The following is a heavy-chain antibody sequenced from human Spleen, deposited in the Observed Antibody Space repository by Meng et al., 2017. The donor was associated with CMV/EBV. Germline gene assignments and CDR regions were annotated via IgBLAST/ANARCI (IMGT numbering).Heavy chain of an antibody. V-gene: IGHV3-23*01. J-gene: IGHJ4*02. CDR2: VNRKGART. Sequence: SGFGFSSYVMSWVRQFPGKGLEWVAGVNRKGARTNYIDSVKGRFTISRDNSKNTLYLQMNSLRAEDSAIYYCAKDWATNGDYDYFDYWGQGTLVTVSS. CDR3: AKDWATNGDYDYFDY. D-gene: IGHD4-17*01. CDR1: GFGFSSYV.